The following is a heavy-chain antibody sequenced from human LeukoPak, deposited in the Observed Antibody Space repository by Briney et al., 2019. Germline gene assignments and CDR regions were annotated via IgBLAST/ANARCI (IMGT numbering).Heavy chain of an antibody. J-gene: IGHJ4*02. V-gene: IGHV5-51*01. D-gene: IGHD3-22*01. CDR1: GYSFTSYW. Sequence: GESLKISCKGSGYSFTSYWIGWVRQLPGKGLEWMGIIYPGDSDTRYRPSFQGQVTISADKSISTAYLQWSSLKASDTAMYYCARPANYYDSSGYYLPGGSDYWGQGTLVTVSS. CDR3: ARPANYYDSSGYYLPGGSDY. CDR2: IYPGDSDT.